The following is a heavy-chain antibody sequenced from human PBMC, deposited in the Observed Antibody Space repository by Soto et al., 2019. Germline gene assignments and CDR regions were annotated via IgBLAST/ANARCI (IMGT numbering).Heavy chain of an antibody. V-gene: IGHV5-10-1*01. J-gene: IGHJ4*02. D-gene: IGHD3-22*01. Sequence: GESLKISCTGSGYSFAGYWITWVRQKPGKGLEWMGRIDPSDSQTYYSPSFRGHVTISVTKSITTVFLQWSSLRASDTAMYYCARQIYDSDTGPNFQYYFDSWGQGTPVTVSS. CDR3: ARQIYDSDTGPNFQYYFDS. CDR1: GYSFAGYW. CDR2: IDPSDSQT.